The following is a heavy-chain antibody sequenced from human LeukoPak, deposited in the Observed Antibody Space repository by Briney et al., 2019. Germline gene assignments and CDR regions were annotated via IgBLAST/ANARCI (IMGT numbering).Heavy chain of an antibody. CDR2: INWNGGST. CDR1: GFTFDDYG. Sequence: GGSLRLSCAASGFTFDDYGMSWVRQAPGKGLEWVSGINWNGGSTGYADSVKGRFTISRDNAKNSLYLQMNRLRAEDTALYYCARDSAARLPSYSYYFDYWGQGTLVTVSS. V-gene: IGHV3-20*04. J-gene: IGHJ4*02. CDR3: ARDSAARLPSYSYYFDY. D-gene: IGHD6-6*01.